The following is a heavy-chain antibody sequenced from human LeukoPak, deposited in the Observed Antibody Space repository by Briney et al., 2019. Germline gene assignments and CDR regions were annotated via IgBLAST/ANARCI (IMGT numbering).Heavy chain of an antibody. J-gene: IGHJ4*02. Sequence: PGGSLRLSCAASGFTFSSYSMNWVRQAPGKGLEWVSSISSGSIYIYYEDSVKGRFAISRDNAKNSLYLQMSSLRAEDTAVYYCARAANDGYNTILDSWGQGTLVTVSS. D-gene: IGHD5-24*01. CDR1: GFTFSSYS. CDR2: ISSGSIYI. V-gene: IGHV3-21*01. CDR3: ARAANDGYNTILDS.